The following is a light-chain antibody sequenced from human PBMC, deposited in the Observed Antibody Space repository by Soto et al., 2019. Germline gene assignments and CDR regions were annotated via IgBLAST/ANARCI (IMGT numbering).Light chain of an antibody. Sequence: EIVLTQSPATLSLSPGERATLSCRASQSVSSYLACYQQKPGQAPRLLIYDASNRATGIPARFSGSGSGTDCTLTISSLEPEDVAVYYCQQRSNWPTMYTVGQGTKLEIK. CDR2: DAS. CDR3: QQRSNWPTMYT. CDR1: QSVSSY. V-gene: IGKV3-11*01. J-gene: IGKJ2*01.